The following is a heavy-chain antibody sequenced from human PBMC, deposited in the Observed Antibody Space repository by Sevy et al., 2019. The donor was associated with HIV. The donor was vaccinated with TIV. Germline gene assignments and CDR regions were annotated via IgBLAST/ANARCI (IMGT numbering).Heavy chain of an antibody. Sequence: GESLKISCKGSGYSFTSYWIGWVRQMPGKGLEWMGIIYPGDSDTRYSPSFQGQVTISADKSISTAYRQWSSLKASDIAMYYCARLFCSSTSCYPTSSGSYGSSPIYDAFDIWGQGTMVTVSS. CDR3: ARLFCSSTSCYPTSSGSYGSSPIYDAFDI. CDR2: IYPGDSDT. J-gene: IGHJ3*02. CDR1: GYSFTSYW. D-gene: IGHD2-2*01. V-gene: IGHV5-51*01.